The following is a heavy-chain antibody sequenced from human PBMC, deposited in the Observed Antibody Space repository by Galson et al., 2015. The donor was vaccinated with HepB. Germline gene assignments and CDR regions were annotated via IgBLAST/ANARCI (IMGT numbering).Heavy chain of an antibody. V-gene: IGHV3-30*18. CDR3: AKDLSWFGDLSQNSDS. J-gene: IGHJ4*02. Sequence: SLRLSCAASGFTFSSYGMHWVRQPPGKGLEWVAVISYDGGDKYYADSVKGRFTISRDNSKNTLYLQMNSLGVEDTAVYYCAKDLSWFGDLSQNSDSWGQGTLVTVSS. CDR2: ISYDGGDK. D-gene: IGHD3-10*01. CDR1: GFTFSSYG.